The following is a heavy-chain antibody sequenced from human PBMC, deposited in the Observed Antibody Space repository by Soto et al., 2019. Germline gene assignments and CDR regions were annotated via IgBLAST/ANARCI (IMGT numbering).Heavy chain of an antibody. J-gene: IGHJ6*02. D-gene: IGHD6-19*01. V-gene: IGHV5-51*01. CDR1: GYSFPNYW. CDR3: ARQGGTGWQRYYGMDV. Sequence: GESLKISCKASGYSFPNYWIAWVRQMPGKGLEWMGIIYPDDSDTRYSPSFQGQVTISADKSITTAYLQWSSLKASDTAIYYCARQGGTGWQRYYGMDVWGQGTTVTSP. CDR2: IYPDDSDT.